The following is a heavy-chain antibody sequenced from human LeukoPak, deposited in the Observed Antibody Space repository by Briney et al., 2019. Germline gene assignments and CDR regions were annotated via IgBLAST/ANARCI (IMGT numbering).Heavy chain of an antibody. Sequence: GGSLRLSCAASGFTFSSYGMHWVRQAPGKGLEWVAVISYDGSNKYYADSVKGRFTISGDNSKNTLYLQMNSLRAEDTAVYYCAKFLGSGGSCDYWGQGTLVTVSS. J-gene: IGHJ4*02. D-gene: IGHD2-15*01. CDR2: ISYDGSNK. V-gene: IGHV3-30*18. CDR3: AKFLGSGGSCDY. CDR1: GFTFSSYG.